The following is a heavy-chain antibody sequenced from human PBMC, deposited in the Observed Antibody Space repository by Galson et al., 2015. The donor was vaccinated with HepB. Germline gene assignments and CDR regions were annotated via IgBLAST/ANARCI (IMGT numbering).Heavy chain of an antibody. Sequence: LRLSCAASGFTFSNYGMHWVRQAPGKGLEWVAVISYDGNAKYYVESVKGRFTVSRDNSRNTLYLQMNSLRAEDTALYYCARDHDVTVSGVYLMPCGMDVWGQGTTVTVSS. CDR3: ARDHDVTVSGVYLMPCGMDV. D-gene: IGHD3-3*01. CDR1: GFTFSNYG. CDR2: ISYDGNAK. J-gene: IGHJ6*02. V-gene: IGHV3-30*03.